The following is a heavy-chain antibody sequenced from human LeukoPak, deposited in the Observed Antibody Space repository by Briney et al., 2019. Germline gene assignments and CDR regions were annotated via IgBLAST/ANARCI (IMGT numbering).Heavy chain of an antibody. V-gene: IGHV3-23*01. Sequence: QSGGSLRLSCAASGFTFSDSYMTWVRQAPGKGLEWVSTITGSGGSTYYADSVKGRFTISRDNSKNTLYLQMNSLRAEDTAVYFCAKDSGLRWIGENYYYMDVWGKGTTVTISS. D-gene: IGHD3-10*01. J-gene: IGHJ6*03. CDR1: GFTFSDSY. CDR3: AKDSGLRWIGENYYYMDV. CDR2: ITGSGGST.